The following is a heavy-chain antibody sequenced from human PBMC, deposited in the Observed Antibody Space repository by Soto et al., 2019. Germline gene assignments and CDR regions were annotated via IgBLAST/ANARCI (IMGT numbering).Heavy chain of an antibody. CDR3: AKSPDFYYYGMDA. CDR1: GFTFSGYA. Sequence: GGSLRLSCAASGFTFSGYAMTWLRQAPGKGLEWVSSISGSGANTYYADSVKGRFTISRDNSKNTLSLQMNSLRADDTAVYYCAKSPDFYYYGMDAWGQGTTVTVSS. CDR2: ISGSGANT. V-gene: IGHV3-23*01. J-gene: IGHJ6*02.